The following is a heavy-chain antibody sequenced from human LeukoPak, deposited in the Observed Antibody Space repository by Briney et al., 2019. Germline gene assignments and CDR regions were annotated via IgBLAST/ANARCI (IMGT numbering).Heavy chain of an antibody. CDR2: ISSSSSYI. CDR1: GFTLSSSR. J-gene: IGHJ2*01. Sequence: PGGSLRLSCAASGFTLSSSRMTCVRQARGKGQEWVSSISSSSSYIYYAHSVNGRFTISGDNAKNSLYRQMNSLRDEDTVVYYCARVTYCGGDCYSDYWYFDLWGRGTLVTVSS. V-gene: IGHV3-21*01. D-gene: IGHD2-21*02. CDR3: ARVTYCGGDCYSDYWYFDL.